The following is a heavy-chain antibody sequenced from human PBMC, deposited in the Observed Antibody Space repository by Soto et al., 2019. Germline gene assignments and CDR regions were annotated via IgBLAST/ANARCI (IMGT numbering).Heavy chain of an antibody. V-gene: IGHV1-69*13. D-gene: IGHD5-18*01. J-gene: IGHJ3*02. Sequence: VASVKVSCTASGGTFSIYAISWVRQAPGQGLEWMGGIIPIFGTANYAQKFQGRVTITADESTSTAYMELSSLRSEDTAVYYCAHSYGYDAFDIWGQGTMVTVSS. CDR3: AHSYGYDAFDI. CDR2: IIPIFGTA. CDR1: GGTFSIYA.